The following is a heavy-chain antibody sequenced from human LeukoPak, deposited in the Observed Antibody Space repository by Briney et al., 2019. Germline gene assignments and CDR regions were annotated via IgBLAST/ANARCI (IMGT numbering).Heavy chain of an antibody. D-gene: IGHD3-10*01. CDR2: IYYSGST. CDR3: ARHEIRIYYGSGTLNWFDP. V-gene: IGHV4-39*01. J-gene: IGHJ5*02. CDR1: GGSISSSSYY. Sequence: SETLSLTCTVSGGSISSSSYYWGWVRQPPGKGLEWIGSIYYSGSTYYNPSLKSRVTISVDTSKNQFSLKLNSVTAADTAVYYCARHEIRIYYGSGTLNWFDPWGQGTLVTVSS.